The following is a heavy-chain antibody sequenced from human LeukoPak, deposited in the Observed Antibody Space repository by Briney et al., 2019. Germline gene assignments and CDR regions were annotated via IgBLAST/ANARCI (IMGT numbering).Heavy chain of an antibody. J-gene: IGHJ3*02. Sequence: GASVKVSCKASGYTFTSYGISWVRQAPGQGLEWMGWISAYNGNTNYAQKLQGRVTTTTDTSTSTAYMELRSLRSDDTAVYYCARDRWQQAGDAFDIWGQGTMVTVSS. CDR1: GYTFTSYG. D-gene: IGHD6-13*01. V-gene: IGHV1-18*01. CDR2: ISAYNGNT. CDR3: ARDRWQQAGDAFDI.